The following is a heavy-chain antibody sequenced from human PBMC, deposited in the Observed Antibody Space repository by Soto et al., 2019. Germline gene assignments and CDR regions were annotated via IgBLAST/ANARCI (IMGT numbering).Heavy chain of an antibody. CDR1: GGSISSGGYY. Sequence: SETLSLTCTVSGGSISSGGYYWSWIRQHPGKGLEWIGYIYYSGSTYYNPSLKSRVTISVDTSKNQFSLKLSSVTAADTAVYYCARDVVVVAATNWFDPWGQGTLVTVSS. CDR2: IYYSGST. V-gene: IGHV4-31*03. D-gene: IGHD2-15*01. J-gene: IGHJ5*02. CDR3: ARDVVVVAATNWFDP.